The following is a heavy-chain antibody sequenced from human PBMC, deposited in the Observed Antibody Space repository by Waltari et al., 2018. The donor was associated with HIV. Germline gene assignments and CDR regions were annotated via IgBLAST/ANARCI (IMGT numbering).Heavy chain of an antibody. CDR2: INAGNGDT. D-gene: IGHD3-9*01. CDR1: GSTFTRYA. J-gene: IGHJ4*02. CDR3: ARDRYYDILIGSYYFDY. V-gene: IGHV1-3*01. Sequence: QVQLVQSGAEVKKPGASVKVSCKASGSTFTRYAMHWVRQAPGQRLERMGWINAGNGDTKYSQKFQGRVTITRDTSASTAYMELSSLRSEDTAVYYCARDRYYDILIGSYYFDYWGQGTLVTVSS.